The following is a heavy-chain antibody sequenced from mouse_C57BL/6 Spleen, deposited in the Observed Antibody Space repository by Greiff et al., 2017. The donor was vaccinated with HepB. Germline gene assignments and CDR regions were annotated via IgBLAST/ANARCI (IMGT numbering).Heavy chain of an antibody. CDR2: INPSTGGT. CDR1: GYSFTGYY. D-gene: IGHD2-4*01. J-gene: IGHJ4*01. Sequence: VQLQQSGPELVKPGASVKISCKASGYSFTGYYMNWVKQSPEKSLEWIGEINPSTGGTTYNQKFKAKATLTVDKSSSTAYMQLKSLTSEDSAVYYCAREGDYDGAMDYWGQGTSVTVSS. CDR3: AREGDYDGAMDY. V-gene: IGHV1-42*01.